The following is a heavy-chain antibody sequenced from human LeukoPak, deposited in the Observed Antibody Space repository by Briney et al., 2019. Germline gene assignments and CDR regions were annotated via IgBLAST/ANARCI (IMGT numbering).Heavy chain of an antibody. CDR1: GGSFSGYY. V-gene: IGHV4-34*01. D-gene: IGHD5-12*01. CDR2: INHSGST. CDR3: ARVGVATISSYFDY. Sequence: SETLSLTCAVYGGSFSGYYWSWIRQPPGKGLEWIGEINHSGSTNYNPSLKSRVTISVDTSKNQFSLKLSSVTAADTAVYYCARVGVATISSYFDYWGQGTPVTVSS. J-gene: IGHJ4*02.